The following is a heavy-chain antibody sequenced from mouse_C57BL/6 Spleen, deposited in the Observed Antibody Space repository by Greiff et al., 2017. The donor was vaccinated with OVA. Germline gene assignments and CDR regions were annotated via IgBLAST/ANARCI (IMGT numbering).Heavy chain of an antibody. J-gene: IGHJ3*01. V-gene: IGHV1-69*01. CDR1: GYTFTSYW. CDR3: ARWGSGFAY. Sequence: VQLQQPGAELVMPGASVKLSCKASGYTFTSYWVHWVKQRPGQGLEWIGEIDPSDSYTTYNQKFKGKSTLTVDKSSSTAYMQLSSLTSEDSAVYYCARWGSGFAYWGQGTLVTVSA. CDR2: IDPSDSYT.